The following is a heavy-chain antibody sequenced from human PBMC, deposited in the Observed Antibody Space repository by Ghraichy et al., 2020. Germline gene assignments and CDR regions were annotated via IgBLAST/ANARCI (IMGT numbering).Heavy chain of an antibody. Sequence: GGSLRLSCAASGFTFSSYWVNWVRQAPGKGLEWVSAISGSGGSTYYADSVKGRFTISRDNSKNTLYLQMNSLRAEDTAVYYCAKEGCSSTSCYTGFDYWGQGTLVTVSS. V-gene: IGHV3-23*01. J-gene: IGHJ4*02. CDR1: GFTFSSYW. CDR2: ISGSGGST. D-gene: IGHD2-2*02. CDR3: AKEGCSSTSCYTGFDY.